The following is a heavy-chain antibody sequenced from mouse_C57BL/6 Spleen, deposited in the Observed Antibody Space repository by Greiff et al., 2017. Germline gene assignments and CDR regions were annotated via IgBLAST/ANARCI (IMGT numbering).Heavy chain of an antibody. Sequence: VQLQQSGAELVRPGASVTLSCKASGYTFTDYEMHWVKQTPVHGLEWIGAIVPETGGTAYNQKFKGKAILTADKSSSTAYMELRSLTSEDSAVYYCTRGDDYDWFAYWGQGTLVTVSA. CDR1: GYTFTDYE. CDR3: TRGDDYDWFAY. D-gene: IGHD2-4*01. V-gene: IGHV1-15*01. CDR2: IVPETGGT. J-gene: IGHJ3*01.